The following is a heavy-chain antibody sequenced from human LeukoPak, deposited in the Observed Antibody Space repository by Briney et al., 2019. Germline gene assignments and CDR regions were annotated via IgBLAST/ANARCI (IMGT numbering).Heavy chain of an antibody. V-gene: IGHV4-38-2*01. J-gene: IGHJ4*02. Sequence: SETLSLTCAVSGYSISSGYYWGWIRQPPGKGLEWIGSIYHSGSTYYNLSLKSRVTISVDTSKNQFSLKLSSVTAADTAVYYCARGVAAAGNDYWGQGTLVTVSS. CDR3: ARGVAAAGNDY. D-gene: IGHD6-13*01. CDR2: IYHSGST. CDR1: GYSISSGYY.